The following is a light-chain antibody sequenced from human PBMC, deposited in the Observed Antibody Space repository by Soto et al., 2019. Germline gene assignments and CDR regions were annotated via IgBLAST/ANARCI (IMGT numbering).Light chain of an antibody. Sequence: EIVLTQSPATLSVSPGERATLSCRASQSVSSNLAWCQQKRGRGPRLLIHDASDRAAGIPARFSGSGSGTDITLTISSQEQEDLAVYYGQPYGSPGTFGQGTKVDIK. CDR1: QSVSSN. J-gene: IGKJ1*01. V-gene: IGKV3-11*01. CDR3: QPYGSPGT. CDR2: DAS.